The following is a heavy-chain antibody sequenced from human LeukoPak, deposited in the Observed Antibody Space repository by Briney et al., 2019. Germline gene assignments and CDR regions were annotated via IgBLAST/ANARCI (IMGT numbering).Heavy chain of an antibody. V-gene: IGHV3-30-3*01. D-gene: IGHD1-26*01. CDR3: ARADSGSYWAYYNPMDV. CDR2: ISYDGSNE. Sequence: GGSLRLSCAASGFTFSSYTFHWVRQAPGRGLEWVAVISYDGSNEYYADFVKGRFTISRDNSKNTLYLQMNSLRAEDTAVYYCARADSGSYWAYYNPMDVWGQGTTVTVSS. J-gene: IGHJ6*02. CDR1: GFTFSSYT.